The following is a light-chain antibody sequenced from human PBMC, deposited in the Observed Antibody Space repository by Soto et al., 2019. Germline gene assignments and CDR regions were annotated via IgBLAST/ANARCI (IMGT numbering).Light chain of an antibody. CDR2: GAS. Sequence: EIVLTQSPGTLSLSPGERATLSCRASQSVSNNYLAWYQQKPGQAPRLLIYGASNRATGIPDRFNGSGSGTDFTLTISRLEPEDFAVYYCQQDGSSGTFGQGTKVDI. CDR3: QQDGSSGT. CDR1: QSVSNNY. V-gene: IGKV3-20*01. J-gene: IGKJ1*01.